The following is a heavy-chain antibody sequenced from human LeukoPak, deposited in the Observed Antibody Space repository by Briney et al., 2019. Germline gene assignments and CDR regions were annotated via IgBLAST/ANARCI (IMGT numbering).Heavy chain of an antibody. D-gene: IGHD6-13*01. CDR3: ARERIAAAGKGATDY. CDR1: GGSISSYY. CDR2: IYTSGST. J-gene: IGHJ4*02. V-gene: IGHV4-4*07. Sequence: PSETLSLTCTVSGGSISSYYWSWIRQPAGKGLEWIGRIYTSGSTNYNPSLKSLVTMSVATSKNQSSLKLSSVTAADTAVYYCARERIAAAGKGATDYWGQGTLVTVSS.